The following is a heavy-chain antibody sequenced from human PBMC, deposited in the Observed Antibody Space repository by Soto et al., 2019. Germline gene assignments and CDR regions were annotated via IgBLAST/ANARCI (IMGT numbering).Heavy chain of an antibody. Sequence: QVQLVESGGGVVQPGRSLRLSCVASGFTFSSCAMHWVRQVPGKGLEWLAVVTHDGTLYPYADSVKGRFSISRDNSRKTLYLQMNGLRPEDTAVYYCVKVRSCTWSFYYWGQGTLVTVSS. CDR2: VTHDGTLY. CDR1: GFTFSSCA. CDR3: VKVRSCTWSFYY. V-gene: IGHV3-30*18. D-gene: IGHD6-13*01. J-gene: IGHJ4*02.